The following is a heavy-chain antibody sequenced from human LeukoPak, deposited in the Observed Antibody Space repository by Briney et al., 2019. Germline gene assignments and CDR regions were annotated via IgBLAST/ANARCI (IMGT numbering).Heavy chain of an antibody. CDR2: ISGSGGST. CDR3: AKETTYYDFWSGYYQPSDYFDY. CDR1: GFTFSSYA. Sequence: EGSLRLSCAASGFTFSSYAMSWVRQAPGKGLEWVSAISGSGGSTYYADSVKGRFTISRDNSKNTLYLQMNSLRAEDTAVYYCAKETTYYDFWSGYYQPSDYFDYWGQGTLVTVSS. D-gene: IGHD3-3*01. J-gene: IGHJ4*02. V-gene: IGHV3-23*01.